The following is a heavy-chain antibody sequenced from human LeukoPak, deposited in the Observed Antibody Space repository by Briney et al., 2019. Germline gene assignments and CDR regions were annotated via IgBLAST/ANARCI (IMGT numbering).Heavy chain of an antibody. Sequence: SETLSLTCTVSGGSISSFYWSWIRQPPGKGLEWIGYIYFSGITNYNPSLKSRVTISVDTSKNQFSLKLKSVTAADTAVYYCARDPPVYCSGGSCYGDYWGQGTLVTVSS. D-gene: IGHD2-15*01. CDR2: IYFSGIT. V-gene: IGHV4-59*01. J-gene: IGHJ4*02. CDR1: GGSISSFY. CDR3: ARDPPVYCSGGSCYGDY.